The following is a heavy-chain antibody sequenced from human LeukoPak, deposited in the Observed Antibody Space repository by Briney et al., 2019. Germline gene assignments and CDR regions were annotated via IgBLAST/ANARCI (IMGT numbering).Heavy chain of an antibody. CDR2: ISNSGSTI. V-gene: IGHV3-11*01. D-gene: IGHD1-26*01. Sequence: GGSLRLSCAASGFTFSDYNMSWIRQAPGKGLEWVSYISNSGSTIYYADSVKGRFFTSRDNAKNSLYLQMNSLRAEDTAVYCCARAPKFRLVGVPKGPFDPWGQGTLVTVSS. CDR1: GFTFSDYN. J-gene: IGHJ5*02. CDR3: ARAPKFRLVGVPKGPFDP.